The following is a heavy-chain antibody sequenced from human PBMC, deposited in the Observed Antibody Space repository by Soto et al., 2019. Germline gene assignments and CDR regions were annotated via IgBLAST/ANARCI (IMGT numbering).Heavy chain of an antibody. J-gene: IGHJ4*02. CDR1: GFTFSSYW. CDR2: IKQDGSEK. CDR3: ARGRSGVVVAATPDS. V-gene: IGHV3-7*03. Sequence: EVQLVEAGGGLVQPGGSLRLSCAASGFTFSSYWMSWVRQAPGKGLEWVATIKQDGSEKYYVDSVKGRFTISRDNAKNSLYLQMNSLRAEDTAVYYCARGRSGVVVAATPDSWGQGTLVTVSS. D-gene: IGHD2-15*01.